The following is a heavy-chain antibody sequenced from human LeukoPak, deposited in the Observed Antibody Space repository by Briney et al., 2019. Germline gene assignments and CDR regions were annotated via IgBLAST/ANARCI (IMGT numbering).Heavy chain of an antibody. J-gene: IGHJ4*02. CDR1: GGSFSSYY. D-gene: IGHD6-19*01. CDR3: AGRIAVAGYYFDY. V-gene: IGHV4-34*01. CDR2: INHSGST. Sequence: SETLSLTCAVYGGSFSSYYWSWIRQPPGKGLEWIGEINHSGSTNYNPSLKSRVTISVDTSKNQFSLKLSSVTAADTAVYYCAGRIAVAGYYFDYWGQGTLVTVSS.